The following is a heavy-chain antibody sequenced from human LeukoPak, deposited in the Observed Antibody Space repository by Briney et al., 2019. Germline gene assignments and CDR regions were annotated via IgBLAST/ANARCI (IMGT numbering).Heavy chain of an antibody. CDR1: GFTFSTYE. D-gene: IGHD3-3*02. J-gene: IGHJ6*03. Sequence: SGGSLRLSCAASGFTFSTYEMHWVRQAPGKGLEWVSYISRGGNFFCYADSVKGRFTISRDDAKNSLFLQMNSLRGEDTAVYYCARDSFSDYYDYMDVWGKGTTVTVSS. V-gene: IGHV3-48*03. CDR2: ISRGGNFF. CDR3: ARDSFSDYYDYMDV.